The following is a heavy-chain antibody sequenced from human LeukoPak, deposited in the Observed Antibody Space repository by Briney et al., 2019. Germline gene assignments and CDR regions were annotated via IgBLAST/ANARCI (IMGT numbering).Heavy chain of an antibody. V-gene: IGHV3-33*01. D-gene: IGHD6-13*01. J-gene: IGHJ6*02. CDR2: IWYDGSNK. CDR3: ARDPRFSSWYEHNTFRYYYGMDV. Sequence: GGSLRLSCAASGFTFSSYGMHWVRQAPGKGLEWVAVIWYDGSNKYYADSVKGRFTISRDNSKNTLYLQMSSLRAEDTAVYYCARDPRFSSWYEHNTFRYYYGMDVWGQGTTVTVSS. CDR1: GFTFSSYG.